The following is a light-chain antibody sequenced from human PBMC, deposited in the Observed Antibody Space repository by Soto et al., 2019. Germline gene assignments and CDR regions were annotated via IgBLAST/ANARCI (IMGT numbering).Light chain of an antibody. V-gene: IGKV3-20*01. J-gene: IGKJ1*01. CDR1: QSVSSSY. CDR3: QQYGTSPQT. Sequence: EIVLTQSPGTLSLSPGERATLSCRPSQSVSSSYLAWYQQKPGQAPRLLIYGVSSRATGIPDRFSGSGSGTEFTLTISRLEPEDFAVYYCQQYGTSPQTFGQGTKVDFK. CDR2: GVS.